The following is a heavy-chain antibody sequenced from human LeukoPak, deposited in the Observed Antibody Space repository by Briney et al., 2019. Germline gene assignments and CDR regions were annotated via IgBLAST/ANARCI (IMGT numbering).Heavy chain of an antibody. D-gene: IGHD2-15*01. CDR3: ESCSGGSCYFDY. Sequence: ASVKVSCXASGYTFTGYYMHWVRLAPGQGLEWMGWINPNSGGTNYAQKFQDRVTMTRDTSISTAYMELSRLRSDDTAVYYCESCSGGSCYFDYWGQGTLVTVSS. V-gene: IGHV1-2*02. CDR2: INPNSGGT. CDR1: GYTFTGYY. J-gene: IGHJ4*02.